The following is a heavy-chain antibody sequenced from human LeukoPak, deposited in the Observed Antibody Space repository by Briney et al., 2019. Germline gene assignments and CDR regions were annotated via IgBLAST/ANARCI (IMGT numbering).Heavy chain of an antibody. CDR2: INPNNGGT. CDR3: ARDGCGWYQTSFHN. D-gene: IGHD6-19*01. J-gene: IGHJ4*02. V-gene: IGHV1-2*02. Sequence: ASVKVSCKASGYTFTGYYMHSVRLVPGQGLEWMGWINPNNGGTHYAQKFQGRVTMTRDTSITTSYMELSRLTSGDTAVYYCARDGCGWYQTSFHNWGQGTLVTVSS. CDR1: GYTFTGYY.